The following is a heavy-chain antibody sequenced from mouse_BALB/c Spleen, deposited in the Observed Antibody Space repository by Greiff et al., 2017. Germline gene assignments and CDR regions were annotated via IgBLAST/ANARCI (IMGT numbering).Heavy chain of an antibody. CDR2: IDPENGDT. Sequence: EVKLVESGAELVRSGASVKLSCTASGFNIKDYYMHWVKQRPEQGLEWIGWIDPENGDTEYAPKFQGKATMTADTSSNTAYLQLSSLTSEDTAVYYCFYGSSPYYAMDYWGQGTSVTVSS. CDR1: GFNIKDYY. J-gene: IGHJ4*01. D-gene: IGHD1-1*01. V-gene: IGHV14-4*02. CDR3: FYGSSPYYAMDY.